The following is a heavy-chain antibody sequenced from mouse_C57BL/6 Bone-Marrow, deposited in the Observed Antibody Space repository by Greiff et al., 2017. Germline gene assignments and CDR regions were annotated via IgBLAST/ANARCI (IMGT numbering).Heavy chain of an antibody. Sequence: QVQLQQPGAELVKPGASVKLSCKASGYTFTSYWMQWVKQRPGQGLEWIGEIEPSDSYTNYNQKFKGKATLTVDTSSSTAYMQLSSLTSEDSAVYYCAREDGGDGYYYFDYWGQGTTLTVSS. CDR2: IEPSDSYT. D-gene: IGHD2-3*01. CDR1: GYTFTSYW. CDR3: AREDGGDGYYYFDY. J-gene: IGHJ2*01. V-gene: IGHV1-50*01.